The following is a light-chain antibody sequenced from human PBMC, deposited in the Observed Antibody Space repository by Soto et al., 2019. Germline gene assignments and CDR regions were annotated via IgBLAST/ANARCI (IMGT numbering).Light chain of an antibody. Sequence: EMVLTQSPGTLSLSPGERATLSCRASQSVTSSSLAWYQQKPGQAPRLLIYGASSRATGIPDRFSGRGSGTDFTLTISRLEPEDFAVYYCQQYGSSPLTFGQGTKVDIK. J-gene: IGKJ1*01. CDR1: QSVTSSS. CDR3: QQYGSSPLT. CDR2: GAS. V-gene: IGKV3-20*01.